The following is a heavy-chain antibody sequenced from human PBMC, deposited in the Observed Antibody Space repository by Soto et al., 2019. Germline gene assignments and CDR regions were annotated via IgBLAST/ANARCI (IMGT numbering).Heavy chain of an antibody. D-gene: IGHD3-22*01. Sequence: GGSLRLSCAASGFTFSTYSMNWVRKAPGKGLEWVSYISSSSSTIFYTDSVKGRFTVSRDNAKNSLYLQMNSLRAEDTAVYYYARPTYYYDSSGPPAYWGQGTLVTVSS. CDR2: ISSSSSTI. V-gene: IGHV3-48*01. CDR1: GFTFSTYS. CDR3: ARPTYYYDSSGPPAY. J-gene: IGHJ4*02.